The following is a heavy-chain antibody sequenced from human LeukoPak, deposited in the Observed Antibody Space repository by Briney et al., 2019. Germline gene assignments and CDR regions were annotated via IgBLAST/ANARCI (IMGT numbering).Heavy chain of an antibody. CDR3: ARGRHYDITGFNPTYYFDS. J-gene: IGHJ4*02. V-gene: IGHV4-59*01. D-gene: IGHD3-9*01. Sequence: PSETLSLTCTVSGASIVGSYWTWIRQSPGEGLQYVGYIYNTVDVNYSPSLKSRVTISIDMSRNQFSLTLNSVTTAHTAIYYCARGRHYDITGFNPTYYFDSWGQGALVTVSS. CDR2: IYNTVDV. CDR1: GASIVGSY.